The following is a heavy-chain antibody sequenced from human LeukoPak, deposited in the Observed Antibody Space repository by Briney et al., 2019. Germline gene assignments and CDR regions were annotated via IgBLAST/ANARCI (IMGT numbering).Heavy chain of an antibody. J-gene: IGHJ4*02. D-gene: IGHD3-22*01. CDR1: GGSFSGYY. CDR3: ARYYYDSSGYHSYYFDY. Sequence: SETLSLTCAVYGGSFSGYYWSWIRQPPGKGLEWIGEINHSGSTNYNPSLKSRVTISVDTSKNQFSLKLSSVTAADTAVYYCARYYYDSSGYHSYYFDYWGRGTLVTVSS. V-gene: IGHV4-34*01. CDR2: INHSGST.